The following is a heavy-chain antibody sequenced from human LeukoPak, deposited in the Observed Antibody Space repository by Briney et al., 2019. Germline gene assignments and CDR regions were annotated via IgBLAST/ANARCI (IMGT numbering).Heavy chain of an antibody. CDR1: GFTFSSYE. D-gene: IGHD3-9*01. CDR2: ISSSSSYI. V-gene: IGHV3-21*04. Sequence: GGSLRLSCAASGFTFSSYEMNWVRQAPGKGLEWVSSISSSSSYIYYADSVKGRFTISRNNDKNSLYLQMHSRRAEDTAVYYCARDRAAPWFDAFDIWGQGTMVTVSS. J-gene: IGHJ3*02. CDR3: ARDRAAPWFDAFDI.